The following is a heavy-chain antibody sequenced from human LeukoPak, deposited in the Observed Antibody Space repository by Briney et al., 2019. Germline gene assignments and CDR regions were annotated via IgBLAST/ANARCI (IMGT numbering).Heavy chain of an antibody. Sequence: SETLSLTCTVSGGSISSGDYYWSWIRQPPGKGLEWIGYMYYSGSTYYNPSLKSRATISVDTSKNQFSLKLSSVTAADTAVYYCARTTVTTHYNWFDPWGQGTLVTVSS. J-gene: IGHJ5*02. CDR2: MYYSGST. D-gene: IGHD4-17*01. CDR1: GGSISSGDYY. CDR3: ARTTVTTHYNWFDP. V-gene: IGHV4-30-4*01.